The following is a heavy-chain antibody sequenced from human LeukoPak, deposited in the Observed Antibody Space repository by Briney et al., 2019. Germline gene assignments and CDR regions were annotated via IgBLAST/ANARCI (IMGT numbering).Heavy chain of an antibody. D-gene: IGHD3-10*01. V-gene: IGHV4-59*01. CDR1: GGSISSYY. J-gene: IGHJ4*02. CDR2: IYYSGST. Sequence: SETLSLTCTVSGGSISSYYWSWIRQPPGKGLEWIGYIYYSGSTNYNPSLKSRVTISVDTSKNRFSLKLSSVTAADTAVYYCARLRFGEFSFYFDYWGQGTLVTVSS. CDR3: ARLRFGEFSFYFDY.